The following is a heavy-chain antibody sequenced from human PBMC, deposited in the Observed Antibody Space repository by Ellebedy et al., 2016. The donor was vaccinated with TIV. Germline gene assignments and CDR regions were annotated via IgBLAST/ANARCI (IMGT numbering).Heavy chain of an antibody. J-gene: IGHJ6*02. CDR2: IKQAGSEK. D-gene: IGHD3-10*01. CDR1: GFTFGCCA. CDR3: ARPGYYGSGDYFSYNFYGLDV. V-gene: IGHV3-7*03. Sequence: GESLKISCAASGFTFGCCAMSWVRQAPGKGLEWVANIKQAGSEKYYVDSVKGRFTISRDNAKTSLYLQMNTLRAEDTAVYYCARPGYYGSGDYFSYNFYGLDVWGQGTSVSVSS.